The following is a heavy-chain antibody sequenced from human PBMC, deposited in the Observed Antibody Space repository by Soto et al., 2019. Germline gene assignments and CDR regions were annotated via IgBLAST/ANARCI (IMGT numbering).Heavy chain of an antibody. J-gene: IGHJ4*02. CDR3: ARGQEGVVATH. CDR2: IKDGGST. CDR1: GGSLSGYY. V-gene: IGHV4-34*01. Sequence: QVQLQQWGAGLLKPSETLSLNCAVNGGSLSGYYWSWIRQPPGKGLEWIGEIKDGGSTNYSPSLKSRATISSDTSNNQFSLRLNSVTAADPGVYYCARGQEGVVATHWDQGTLVTVSS. D-gene: IGHD5-12*01.